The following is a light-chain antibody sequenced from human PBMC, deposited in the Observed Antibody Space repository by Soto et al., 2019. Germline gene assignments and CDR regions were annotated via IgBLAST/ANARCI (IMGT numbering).Light chain of an antibody. CDR3: QQFSSYPLT. V-gene: IGKV4-1*01. CDR2: GAS. CDR1: QSVLYSSNNKNY. Sequence: DIVMTQSPDSLAVSLGERATINCKSSQSVLYSSNNKNYLAWYQQKPGQAPRLLIYGASTRATGIPDRFSGSGSGTDFTLTISRLEPEDFAVYYCQQFSSYPLTFGGGTKVDIK. J-gene: IGKJ4*01.